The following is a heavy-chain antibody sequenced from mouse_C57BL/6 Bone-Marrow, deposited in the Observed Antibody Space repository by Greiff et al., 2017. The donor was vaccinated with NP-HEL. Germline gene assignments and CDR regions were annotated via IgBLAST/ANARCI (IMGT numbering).Heavy chain of an antibody. CDR2: ISDGGSYT. D-gene: IGHD2-5*01. CDR1: GFTFSSYA. CDR3: ARERISNPYYFDY. V-gene: IGHV5-4*01. J-gene: IGHJ2*01. Sequence: EVKVEESGGGLVKPGGSLKLSCAASGFTFSSYAMSWVRQTPEKRLEWVATISDGGSYTYYPDNVKGRFTISRDNAKNTLYLQMSHLKSENTAMYYCARERISNPYYFDYWGQGTTLTVSS.